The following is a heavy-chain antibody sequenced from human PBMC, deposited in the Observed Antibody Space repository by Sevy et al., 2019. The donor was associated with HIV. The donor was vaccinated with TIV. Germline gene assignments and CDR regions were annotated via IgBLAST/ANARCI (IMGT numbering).Heavy chain of an antibody. V-gene: IGHV1-18*01. D-gene: IGHD5-12*01. CDR3: ARDSVDIVATRDRFFDY. J-gene: IGHJ4*02. CDR1: GYTFTSYG. Sequence: ASVKVSCKASGYTFTSYGISWVRQAPGQGLEWMGWISAYNGNTNYAQKLQGRVTMTTDTSTSTAYMELRSLRSDETAVYYWARDSVDIVATRDRFFDYWGQGTLVTVSS. CDR2: ISAYNGNT.